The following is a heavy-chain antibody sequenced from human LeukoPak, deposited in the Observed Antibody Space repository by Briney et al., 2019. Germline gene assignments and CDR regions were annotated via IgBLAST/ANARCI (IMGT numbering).Heavy chain of an antibody. CDR2: ISSSSNYI. D-gene: IGHD7-27*01. CDR3: ARDGTRGDFDY. CDR1: GFTFSSYS. V-gene: IGHV3-21*01. J-gene: IGHJ4*02. Sequence: GSLRLSCAASGFTFSSYSMNWVRQAPGKGLEWVSSISSSSNYIYYADSLKGRFTISRDNAKNSLHLQMNSLRAEDTAVYYCARDGTRGDFDYWGQGTLVTVSS.